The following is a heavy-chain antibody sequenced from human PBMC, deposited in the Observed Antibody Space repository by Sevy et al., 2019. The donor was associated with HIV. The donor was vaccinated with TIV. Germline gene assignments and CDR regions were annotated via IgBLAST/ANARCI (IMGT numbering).Heavy chain of an antibody. D-gene: IGHD2-2*01. CDR2: LSGTGGST. J-gene: IGHJ4*02. CDR1: GFTFRNYA. Sequence: GGSLRLSCAASGFTFRNYAMSWVRQAPGKGLEWVSALSGTGGSTYYADSVKGRFTISRDNSKNTLYLQMNSLRVEDTAVYYCAKDLDIVAVAAAIRLYYWGQGTLVTVSS. V-gene: IGHV3-23*01. CDR3: AKDLDIVAVAAAIRLYY.